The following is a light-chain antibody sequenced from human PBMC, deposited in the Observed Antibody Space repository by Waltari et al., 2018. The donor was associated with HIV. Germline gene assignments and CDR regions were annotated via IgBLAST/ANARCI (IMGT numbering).Light chain of an antibody. Sequence: SHELTQPPSVSVSPGQTASITRSGDYLGDQYAAWYQQKPGQSPVLVIYQDDKRPTGIPERFSGSNSGNTATLTITGTQAMDEADYYCQAWDSSTVLFGGGTKLTVL. CDR3: QAWDSSTVL. CDR1: YLGDQY. J-gene: IGLJ2*01. CDR2: QDD. V-gene: IGLV3-1*01.